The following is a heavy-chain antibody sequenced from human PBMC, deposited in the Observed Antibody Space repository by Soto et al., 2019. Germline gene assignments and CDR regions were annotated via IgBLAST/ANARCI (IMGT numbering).Heavy chain of an antibody. J-gene: IGHJ5*02. D-gene: IGHD3-10*01. CDR2: IYHSGST. V-gene: IGHV4-4*02. Sequence: QVQLQESGPGLVKPSGTLSLTCAVSGGSISSSNWWSWVRQPPGKGLEWIGEIYHSGSTNYNPSLKSRVTISVDKSKNQFSLKLSSVTAADTAVYYCAREERMVRGVIRSTWFDPWGQGTLVTVSS. CDR1: GGSISSSNW. CDR3: AREERMVRGVIRSTWFDP.